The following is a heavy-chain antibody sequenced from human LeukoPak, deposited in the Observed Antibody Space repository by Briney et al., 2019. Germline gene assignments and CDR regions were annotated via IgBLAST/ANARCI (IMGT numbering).Heavy chain of an antibody. D-gene: IGHD4-23*01. Sequence: NPGRSLRLSCAASGFPFTDYTINWVRQAPGKGLEWVSSISTSSNISYADSVKGRFTVSRDNAKNSVYLQTNSLRAEDTAVYYCARDRSYVGFDYWGQGTLVTVSS. CDR1: GFPFTDYT. CDR3: ARDRSYVGFDY. J-gene: IGHJ4*02. CDR2: ISTSSNI. V-gene: IGHV3-69-1*01.